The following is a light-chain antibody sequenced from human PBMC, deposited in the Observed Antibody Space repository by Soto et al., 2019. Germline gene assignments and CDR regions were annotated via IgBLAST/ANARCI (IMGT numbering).Light chain of an antibody. CDR3: NSYTSSSTVV. Sequence: QSALTQPASVSGSPGQSITISCTGTSSDVGGYNYVSWYQQHPGKAPKLMIYEVSNRPSGVSNRFSGSKSGNTASLTIPGLQAEDEADYYCNSYTSSSTVVFGGGTKVTVL. V-gene: IGLV2-14*01. CDR2: EVS. CDR1: SSDVGGYNY. J-gene: IGLJ2*01.